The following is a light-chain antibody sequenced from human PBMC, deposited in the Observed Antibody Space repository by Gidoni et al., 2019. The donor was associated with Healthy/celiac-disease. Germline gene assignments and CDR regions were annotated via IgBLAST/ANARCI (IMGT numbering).Light chain of an antibody. Sequence: IQMTQSTSSLSASVGDLVTITCRESQNITSYLNWYHRKPGKAPKLLIYAASSLQSGVPSRFSGSGAGTDVTLTISSLQPVDFATYYCQQSSSTPPTFGGXTKVVI. CDR2: AAS. CDR3: QQSSSTPPT. J-gene: IGKJ4*01. V-gene: IGKV1-39*01. CDR1: QNITSY.